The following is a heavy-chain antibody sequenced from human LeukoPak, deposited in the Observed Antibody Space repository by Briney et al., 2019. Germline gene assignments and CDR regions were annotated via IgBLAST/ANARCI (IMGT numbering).Heavy chain of an antibody. J-gene: IGHJ4*02. CDR3: ARDDCSTTPCYAY. CDR2: IYSGGST. CDR1: GFTVSSNY. D-gene: IGHD2-2*01. V-gene: IGHV3-53*01. Sequence: GGSLRLSCAASGFTVSSNYMSWVRQAPGKGLEWVSVIYSGGSTYYADSVKGRFTISKDISKNTVYLQMNGLKAEDTAVYYCARDDCSTTPCYAYWGQGTLVTVSS.